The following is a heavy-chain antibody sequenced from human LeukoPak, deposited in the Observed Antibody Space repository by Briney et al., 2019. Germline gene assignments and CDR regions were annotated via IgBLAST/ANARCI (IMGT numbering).Heavy chain of an antibody. J-gene: IGHJ5*02. D-gene: IGHD1-1*01. CDR2: IFYTGST. V-gene: IGHV4-59*01. CDR1: GGSIRTYY. Sequence: SETLSLTCTVSGGSIRTYYWTWIRQPPGKGLEWIGYIFYTGSTNYNPSLKSRVTISTDTSKNQFSLKLNSVTAADTAVYYCARGTDWFDPWGQGTLVTVSS. CDR3: ARGTDWFDP.